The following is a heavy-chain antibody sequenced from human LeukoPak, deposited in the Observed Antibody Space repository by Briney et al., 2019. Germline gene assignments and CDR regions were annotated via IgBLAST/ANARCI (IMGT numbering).Heavy chain of an antibody. V-gene: IGHV1-24*01. D-gene: IGHD6-19*01. J-gene: IGHJ4*02. CDR1: GYTHTELS. CDR2: FDPEDGET. Sequence: ASVTVSCKVSGYTHTELSMHWVRPAPGKGLEWMGGFDPEDGETIYAQKFQGRVTMTEDTSTDTAYMELSSLRSEDTAVYYCATVEAVAGHGPFDYWGQGTLVTVSS. CDR3: ATVEAVAGHGPFDY.